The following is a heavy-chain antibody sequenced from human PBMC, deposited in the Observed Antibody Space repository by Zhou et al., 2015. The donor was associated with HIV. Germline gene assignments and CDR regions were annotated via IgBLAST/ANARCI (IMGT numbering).Heavy chain of an antibody. Sequence: QVQLVQSGAEVKKSGSSVKVSCKASGGTFSSYAISWVRQAPGQGLEWMGGIIPIFGTANYAQKFQGRVTITADESTSTAYMELSSLRSEDTAVYYCARASVYYDSSGYWSGVDYWGQGTLVTVSS. J-gene: IGHJ4*02. CDR3: ARASVYYDSSGYWSGVDY. D-gene: IGHD3-22*01. V-gene: IGHV1-69*12. CDR2: IIPIFGTA. CDR1: GGTFSSYA.